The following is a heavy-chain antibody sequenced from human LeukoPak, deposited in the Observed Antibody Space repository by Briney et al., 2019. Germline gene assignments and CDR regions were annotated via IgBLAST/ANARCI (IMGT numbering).Heavy chain of an antibody. CDR1: GYTFTTFN. CDR2: INTNTGNP. V-gene: IGHV7-4-1*02. J-gene: IGHJ4*02. Sequence: ASVKVSCKTSGYTFTTFNIAWVRQAPGQGLEWMGWINTNTGNPTYAQGFTGRFVFSLDTSVSTAYLQISSLKAEDTAVYYCARAHRGITPGYWGQGTLVTVSS. CDR3: ARAHRGITPGY. D-gene: IGHD3-10*01.